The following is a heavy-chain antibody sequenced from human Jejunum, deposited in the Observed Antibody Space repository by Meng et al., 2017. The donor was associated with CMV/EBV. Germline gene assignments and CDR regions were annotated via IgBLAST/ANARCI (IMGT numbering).Heavy chain of an antibody. J-gene: IGHJ5*02. V-gene: IGHV3-30*04. CDR3: AKGARYCIASSCNWSDP. CDR2: ISSDGGNQ. CDR1: FSSHA. D-gene: IGHD2-15*01. Sequence: FSSHAMHWVRQAPGKGVEWVAVISSDGGNQYYADSLKGRFTISRDNSKNTLYLHLSSLRPGDTAMYYCAKGARYCIASSCNWSDPWGQGTLVTVSS.